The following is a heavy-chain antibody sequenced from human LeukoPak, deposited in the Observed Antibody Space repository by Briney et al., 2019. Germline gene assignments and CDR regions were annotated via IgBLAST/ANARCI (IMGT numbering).Heavy chain of an antibody. Sequence: GSLRLSCAASGFTFSGSAMHWVRQASGKGLEWVGRIRSKANSYATAYAASVKGRFTISRDDSKNTAYLQMNSLKTEDTAVYYCTRHRFDYYDSSGYLDYWGQGTLVTVSS. D-gene: IGHD3-22*01. CDR2: IRSKANSYAT. V-gene: IGHV3-73*01. CDR3: TRHRFDYYDSSGYLDY. J-gene: IGHJ4*02. CDR1: GFTFSGSA.